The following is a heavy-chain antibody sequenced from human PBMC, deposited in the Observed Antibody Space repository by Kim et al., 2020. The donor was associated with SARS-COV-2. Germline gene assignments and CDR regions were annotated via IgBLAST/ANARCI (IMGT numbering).Heavy chain of an antibody. V-gene: IGHV1-18*01. CDR1: GYTFTSYG. Sequence: ASVKVSCKASGYTFTSYGISWVRQAPGQGLEWMGWISAYNGNTNYAQKLQGRVTMTTDTSTSTAYMELRSLRSDDTAVYYCARDQDYWSGSNYFDYWGQGTLVTVSS. J-gene: IGHJ4*02. CDR2: ISAYNGNT. D-gene: IGHD3-3*01. CDR3: ARDQDYWSGSNYFDY.